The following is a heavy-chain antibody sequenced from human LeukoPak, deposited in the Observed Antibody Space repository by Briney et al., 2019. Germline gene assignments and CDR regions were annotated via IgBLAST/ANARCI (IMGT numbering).Heavy chain of an antibody. V-gene: IGHV3-23*01. D-gene: IGHD2-21*02. CDR3: AKKGAVTATGYFDY. CDR2: ITNSGGGT. Sequence: GGSLRLSCAASGFTFSNYAMSWVRQAPGKGLEWVSGITNSGGGTFYADSVKGRFTISRDNSKNTLYLQMNNLRAEDTAIYYCAKKGAVTATGYFDYWGQGTLDTVSS. J-gene: IGHJ4*02. CDR1: GFTFSNYA.